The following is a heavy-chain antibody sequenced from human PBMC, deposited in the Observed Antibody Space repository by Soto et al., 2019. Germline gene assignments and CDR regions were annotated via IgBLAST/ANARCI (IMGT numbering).Heavy chain of an antibody. V-gene: IGHV4-59*08. D-gene: IGHD2-15*01. CDR1: GGSISSYY. Sequence: SETLSLTCTVSGGSISSYYWSWIRQPPGKGLEWIGCIYYSGSTNYNPSLKSRVTISVDTSKNQFSLKLSSVTAADTAVYYCARHIVVVVAATRVVWFDPWGQGTLVTVSS. J-gene: IGHJ5*02. CDR3: ARHIVVVVAATRVVWFDP. CDR2: IYYSGST.